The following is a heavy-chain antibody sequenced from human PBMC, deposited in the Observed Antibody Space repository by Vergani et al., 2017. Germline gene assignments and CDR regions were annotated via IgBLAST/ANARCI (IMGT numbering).Heavy chain of an antibody. D-gene: IGHD4-17*01. CDR2: SSGSGGSP. V-gene: IGHV3-23*01. Sequence: EVQLLESGGGLVQPGGSLRLSCAASGFTFSSYAMSWVRQAPGKGLEWVSASSGSGGSPYYADSVKGRFTISRDNSKNTLDLQINSVRDEDTAVYYCAKDGVTTGTLYYFDYWGQGTLVTVSS. J-gene: IGHJ4*02. CDR1: GFTFSSYA. CDR3: AKDGVTTGTLYYFDY.